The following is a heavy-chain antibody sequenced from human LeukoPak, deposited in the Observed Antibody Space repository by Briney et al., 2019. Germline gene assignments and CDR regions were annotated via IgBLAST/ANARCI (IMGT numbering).Heavy chain of an antibody. CDR2: INPNSGGT. CDR3: ARHRMEWLRSQLGRSSDYDSYYYMDV. V-gene: IGHV1-2*02. J-gene: IGHJ6*03. Sequence: ASVKVSCKASGYTFTGYYMHWVRQAPGQGLEWMGWINPNSGGTNYAQKFQGRVTMTRDTSISTAYMEMSRLRSDDTAVYYCARHRMEWLRSQLGRSSDYDSYYYMDVWGKGTTVAVSS. D-gene: IGHD3-3*01. CDR1: GYTFTGYY.